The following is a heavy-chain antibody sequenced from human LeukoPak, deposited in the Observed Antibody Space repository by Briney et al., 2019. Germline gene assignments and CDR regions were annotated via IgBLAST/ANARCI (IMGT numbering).Heavy chain of an antibody. Sequence: GGSLRLSCAASGFTFSSYGMHWVRQAPGKGLEWVAVISYDGSNKYYADSVKGRFTISRDNSKNTLYLQMNSLRAEDTAVYYCAKELPTSSSWYSDDAFDIWGQGTMVTVSS. V-gene: IGHV3-30*18. CDR2: ISYDGSNK. CDR3: AKELPTSSSWYSDDAFDI. D-gene: IGHD6-13*01. CDR1: GFTFSSYG. J-gene: IGHJ3*02.